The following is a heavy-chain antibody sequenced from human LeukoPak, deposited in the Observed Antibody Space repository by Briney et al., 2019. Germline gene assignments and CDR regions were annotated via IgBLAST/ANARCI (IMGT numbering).Heavy chain of an antibody. CDR3: ARQSSGSYYEVDY. CDR2: IYYSEST. V-gene: IGHV4-39*01. D-gene: IGHD1-26*01. CDR1: GGSISSSSYY. Sequence: SETLSLTCTVSGGSISSSSYYWDWIRQPPGKGLEWIGSIYYSESTYYNPSLKSRVTISVDTSKNQFSLKLSSVTAADTAVYYCARQSSGSYYEVDYWGQGTPVTVSS. J-gene: IGHJ4*02.